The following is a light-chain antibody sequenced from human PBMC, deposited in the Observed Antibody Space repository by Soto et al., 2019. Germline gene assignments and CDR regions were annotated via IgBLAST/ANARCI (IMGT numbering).Light chain of an antibody. V-gene: IGKV1-17*03. CDR1: QGINIY. CDR2: SAS. Sequence: DIQMTQSASAMSASVGDRVTITFRASQGINIYLAWLQQKPGKVPKRMIYSASNLQSGVPSRFTYTRSGRQLTLATSSLHPEDSATYYCLHHDIYQLTVGGRTMV. J-gene: IGKJ4*01. CDR3: LHHDIYQLT.